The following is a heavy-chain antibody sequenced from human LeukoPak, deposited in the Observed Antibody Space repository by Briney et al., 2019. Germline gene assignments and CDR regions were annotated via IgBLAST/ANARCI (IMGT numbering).Heavy chain of an antibody. D-gene: IGHD4-23*01. J-gene: IGHJ4*02. CDR1: GFTFSSYS. CDR3: ARSPDYGGNSVDY. V-gene: IGHV3-21*01. Sequence: GGSLRLSCAASGFTFSSYSMNWVRQAPGKGLEWVSSISSSSGYIYYADSVKGRFTISRDNAKNSLYLQMNSLRAEDTAVYYCARSPDYGGNSVDYWGQGALVTVSS. CDR2: ISSSSGYI.